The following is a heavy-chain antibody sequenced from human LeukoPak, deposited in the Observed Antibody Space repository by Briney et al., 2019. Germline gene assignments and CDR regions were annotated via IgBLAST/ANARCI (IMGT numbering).Heavy chain of an antibody. D-gene: IGHD3-10*01. V-gene: IGHV3-48*02. CDR2: ISSRSSTM. J-gene: IGHJ4*02. CDR1: GFTFSNAW. Sequence: GGSLRLSCAASGFTFSNAWMTWVRQAPGKGLEWISYISSRSSTMYYADSVKGRFTISRDNAKNSLFLQMNSLRDEDTAVYYCAREAILWFGELSFDYWGQGALVTVSS. CDR3: AREAILWFGELSFDY.